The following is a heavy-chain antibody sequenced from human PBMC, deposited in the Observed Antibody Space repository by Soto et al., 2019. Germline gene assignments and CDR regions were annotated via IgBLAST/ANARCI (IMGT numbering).Heavy chain of an antibody. CDR1: GGSISSSSYY. Sequence: QLQLQESGPGLVKPSETLSLTCTVSGGSISSSSYYWGWIRQPPGKGLEWIGSIYYSGSTYYNPSLKSRVTISVDTSKNQFSLKLSSVTAADTAVYYCARLYSGSYYYPFDYWGQGTLVTVSS. CDR2: IYYSGST. D-gene: IGHD1-26*01. CDR3: ARLYSGSYYYPFDY. J-gene: IGHJ4*02. V-gene: IGHV4-39*01.